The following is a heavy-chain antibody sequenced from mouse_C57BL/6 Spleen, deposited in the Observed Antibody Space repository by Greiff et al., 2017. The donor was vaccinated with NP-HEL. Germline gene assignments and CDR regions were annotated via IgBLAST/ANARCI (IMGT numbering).Heavy chain of an antibody. CDR2: IRSKSSNYST. CDR1: GFTFNTYA. CDR3: VSLYYDYLNYYAMDY. Sequence: EVMLVESGGGLVQPKGSLKLSCAASGFTFNTYAMHWVRQAPGMGLEWVARIRSKSSNYSTYEADSVKDRFTISRDDSQSMLYLQMNNLKTDDTAMYYCVSLYYDYLNYYAMDYWGQGTSVTVSS. D-gene: IGHD2-4*01. V-gene: IGHV10-3*01. J-gene: IGHJ4*01.